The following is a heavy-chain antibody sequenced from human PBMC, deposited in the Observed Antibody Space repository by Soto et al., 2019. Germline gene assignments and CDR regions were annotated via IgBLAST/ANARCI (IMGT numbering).Heavy chain of an antibody. CDR3: ARDASGTYGKAQFDP. J-gene: IGHJ5*02. CDR1: GGSINSGTYY. CDR2: VYYGGST. Sequence: QVQLQESGPGLVKPSQTLSLTCTVSGGSINSGTYYWSWIRQHPGKGLEWIGYVYYGGSTSYNQSLKSLVTISIDTSKNQFSLKLNSVTAADTAVYYCARDASGTYGKAQFDPWGQGTLVTVSS. D-gene: IGHD3-10*01. V-gene: IGHV4-31*01.